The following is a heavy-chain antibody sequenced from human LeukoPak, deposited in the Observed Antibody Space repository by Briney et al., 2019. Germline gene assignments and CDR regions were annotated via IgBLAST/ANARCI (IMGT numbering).Heavy chain of an antibody. Sequence: GSLRLSCAASGFTFSSYGMSWVRQAPGKGLEWIGEINHSGSTNYNPSLKSRVTISVDTSKNQFSLKLSSVTAADTAVYYCARATITIFGVVIITWFDPWGQGTLVTVSS. J-gene: IGHJ5*02. CDR3: ARATITIFGVVIITWFDP. CDR2: INHSGST. CDR1: GFTFSSYG. V-gene: IGHV4-34*01. D-gene: IGHD3-3*01.